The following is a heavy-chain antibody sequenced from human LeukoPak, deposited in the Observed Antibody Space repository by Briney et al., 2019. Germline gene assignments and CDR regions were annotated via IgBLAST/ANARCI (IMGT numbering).Heavy chain of an antibody. D-gene: IGHD2-15*01. Sequence: PGGSLRLSCAASGFTFSSYHMNWVPQAPGKGLEWVSYISSSGSTIYYADSVKGRFTISRDNAKNSLYLQMNSLRDDDTAVYYCARGMVVAARDYWGQGTLVTVSS. CDR3: ARGMVVAARDY. J-gene: IGHJ4*02. V-gene: IGHV3-48*02. CDR2: ISSSGSTI. CDR1: GFTFSSYH.